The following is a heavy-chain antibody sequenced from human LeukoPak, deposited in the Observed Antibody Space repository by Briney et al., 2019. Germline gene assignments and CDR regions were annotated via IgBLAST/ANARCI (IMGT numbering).Heavy chain of an antibody. Sequence: PGGSLRLSCAASGFTFSNYAMNWVRQAPGKGLEWVSSISSSSSYIYYADAVKGRFTISRDNAKNSVYLQMNSLRAEDTAVYFCVRDLYNYDTSGYYYWGQGTLVTVSS. D-gene: IGHD3-22*01. CDR2: ISSSSSYI. CDR1: GFTFSNYA. CDR3: VRDLYNYDTSGYYY. J-gene: IGHJ4*02. V-gene: IGHV3-21*01.